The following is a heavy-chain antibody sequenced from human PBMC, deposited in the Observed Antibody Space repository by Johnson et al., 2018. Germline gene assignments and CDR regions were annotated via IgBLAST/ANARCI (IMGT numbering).Heavy chain of an antibody. Sequence: QVQLQQWGAGLLKPSETLSLNCAVYAGSFRGYYWSWISQPPGKGLEWIGEINHSGSTNYNPSLKSRVTITVDTSKNHFSLKLNSVTAADTAVYYCARGSGYDYYYNYYSMDVWGQGTTVTVSS. CDR1: AGSFRGYY. J-gene: IGHJ6*02. V-gene: IGHV4-34*01. CDR3: ARGSGYDYYYNYYSMDV. D-gene: IGHD5-12*01. CDR2: INHSGST.